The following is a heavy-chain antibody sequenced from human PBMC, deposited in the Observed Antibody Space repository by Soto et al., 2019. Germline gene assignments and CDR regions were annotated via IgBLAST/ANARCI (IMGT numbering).Heavy chain of an antibody. D-gene: IGHD6-13*01. CDR2: MNPNSGNT. J-gene: IGHJ5*02. Sequence: QVQLVQSGAEVKKPGASVKVSCKASGYTFTSYDINWVRXATGQGLEWMGWMNPNSGNTGYAQKFQGRVTMTRNTSISTAXXXLSSLRSEDTAVYYCARERSAAGTGWFDPWGQGTLVTVSS. V-gene: IGHV1-8*01. CDR3: ARERSAAGTGWFDP. CDR1: GYTFTSYD.